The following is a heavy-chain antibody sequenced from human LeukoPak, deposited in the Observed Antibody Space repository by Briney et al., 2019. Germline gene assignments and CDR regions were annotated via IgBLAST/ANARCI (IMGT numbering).Heavy chain of an antibody. CDR1: GGSISSNY. D-gene: IGHD4-23*01. Sequence: SETLSLTCTVSGGSISSNYCSWIRQPPGKGLEWIGYIYYSGSTNYNPSLKSRATISVDTSKNQFSLKLSSVTAADTAVYYCARLSRTVGRDAFDIWGQGTMVTVSS. V-gene: IGHV4-59*01. CDR3: ARLSRTVGRDAFDI. J-gene: IGHJ3*02. CDR2: IYYSGST.